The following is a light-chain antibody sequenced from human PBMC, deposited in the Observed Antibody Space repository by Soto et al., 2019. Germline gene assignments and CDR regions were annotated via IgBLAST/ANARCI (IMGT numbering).Light chain of an antibody. J-gene: IGLJ3*02. CDR1: TSDVGGYNR. CDR2: EDS. CDR3: SSYTSSSTWV. Sequence: QSALTQPPSVSGSPGQSVTISCTGTTSDVGGYNRVSWYQQPTGTAPKLMIYEDSNRPSGVPDRFSGSKSGNTASLTISGLQAEDEADYYCSSYTSSSTWVFGGGTKLTVL. V-gene: IGLV2-18*02.